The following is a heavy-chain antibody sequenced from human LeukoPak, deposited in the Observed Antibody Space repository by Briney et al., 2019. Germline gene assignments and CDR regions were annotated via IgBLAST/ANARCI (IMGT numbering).Heavy chain of an antibody. V-gene: IGHV1-2*02. CDR2: INPNSGGT. D-gene: IGHD3-3*01. CDR1: GYTFTGYY. J-gene: IGHJ6*02. CDR3: ASSITIFGVVNYGMDV. Sequence: ASVKVSCKASGYTFTGYYMHWVRQAPGQGLEWMGWINPNSGGTNYAQKFQGRVTMTRDTSISTAYMELSRLRSDDTAVYYCASSITIFGVVNYGMDVWGQGTTVTVSS.